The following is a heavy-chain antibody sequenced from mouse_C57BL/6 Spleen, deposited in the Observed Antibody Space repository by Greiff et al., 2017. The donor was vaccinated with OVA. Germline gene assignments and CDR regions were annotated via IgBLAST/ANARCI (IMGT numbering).Heavy chain of an antibody. D-gene: IGHD1-1*01. CDR1: GYTFTSYW. J-gene: IGHJ4*01. V-gene: IGHV1-64*01. Sequence: VQLQQPGAELVKPGASVKLSCKASGYTFTSYWMHWVKQRPGQGLEWIGMIHPNSGSTNYNEKFKSKATLTVDKSSSTAYMQLSSLTSEDSAVYYCARYLYYGSSPYAMDYWGQGTSVTVSS. CDR3: ARYLYYGSSPYAMDY. CDR2: IHPNSGST.